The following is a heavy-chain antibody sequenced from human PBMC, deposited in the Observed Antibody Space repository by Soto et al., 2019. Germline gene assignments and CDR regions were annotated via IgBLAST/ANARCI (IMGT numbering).Heavy chain of an antibody. V-gene: IGHV3-33*01. D-gene: IGHD4-17*01. J-gene: IGHJ4*02. Sequence: GGSLRLSCAASGFTFSSYGMHWVRQAPGKGLEWVAVIWYDGSNKYYADSVKGRFTISRDNSKNTLYLQMNSLRAEDTAVYYCAREGYGDSVNFDYWGQGTLVTVSS. CDR2: IWYDGSNK. CDR1: GFTFSSYG. CDR3: AREGYGDSVNFDY.